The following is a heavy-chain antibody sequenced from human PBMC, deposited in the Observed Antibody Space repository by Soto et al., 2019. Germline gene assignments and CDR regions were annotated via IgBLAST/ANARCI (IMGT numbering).Heavy chain of an antibody. J-gene: IGHJ6*02. Sequence: QVTLKESGPTLVKPTQTLTLTCTVSGLSLRTTGVGVGWVRQPPGKALEWLALLYWDDDKRYSPSLRSRLTIAKDISEKQVVLTITNMYTVDTATYYCVQSRCGGDCLEIYSSHAYNGLDVWGQGTTVTVSS. CDR1: GLSLRTTGVG. CDR3: VQSRCGGDCLEIYSSHAYNGLDV. V-gene: IGHV2-5*02. CDR2: LYWDDDK. D-gene: IGHD2-21*02.